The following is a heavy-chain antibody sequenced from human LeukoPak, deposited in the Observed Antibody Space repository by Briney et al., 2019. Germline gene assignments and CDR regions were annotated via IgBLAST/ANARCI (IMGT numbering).Heavy chain of an antibody. D-gene: IGHD3-10*01. J-gene: IGHJ6*02. V-gene: IGHV3-7*03. CDR3: ATSDGGV. CDR2: TKPDGSTK. CDR1: GFTFSRSW. Sequence: GGSLRLSCAASGFTFSRSWMAWVRQAPGKGLEWVANTKPDGSTKYYVDSVKGRFPISRDNAKNSLYVQMDSLRADDTGIYHCATSDGGVWGQGTTVIVSS.